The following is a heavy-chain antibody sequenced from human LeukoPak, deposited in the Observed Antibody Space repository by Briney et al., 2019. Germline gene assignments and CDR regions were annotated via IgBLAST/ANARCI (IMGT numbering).Heavy chain of an antibody. Sequence: GGSLRLSCAASGFTFSSYSMNWVRQAPGKGQEWVSYISSSSSTIYYADSVKGRFTISRDNAKNSLYLQMNSLRDEDTAVYYCARTLDCTNGVCYPFDYWGQGTLVTVSS. CDR3: ARTLDCTNGVCYPFDY. J-gene: IGHJ4*02. CDR1: GFTFSSYS. CDR2: ISSSSSTI. D-gene: IGHD2-8*01. V-gene: IGHV3-48*02.